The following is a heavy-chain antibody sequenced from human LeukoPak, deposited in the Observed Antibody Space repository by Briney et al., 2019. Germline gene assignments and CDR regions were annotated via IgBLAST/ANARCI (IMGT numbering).Heavy chain of an antibody. J-gene: IGHJ5*02. CDR3: LSTSGP. CDR2: IKEDGSEK. V-gene: IGHV3-7*01. Sequence: QTGGSLRLSCAASGFTFSYYWMRWVRQAPGKGLEWVANIKEDGSEKYYVDSVRGRFTVSIDNAKNPLYLQMSSLRAEDTAVYYCLSTSGPWGQGTLVTVSS. CDR1: GFTFSYYW. D-gene: IGHD1-26*01.